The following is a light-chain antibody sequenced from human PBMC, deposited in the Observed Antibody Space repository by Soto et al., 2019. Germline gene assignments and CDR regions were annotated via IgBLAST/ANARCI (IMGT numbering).Light chain of an antibody. CDR3: GTWDSSLSAHV. CDR1: SSNIGNNY. J-gene: IGLJ1*01. CDR2: ENN. V-gene: IGLV1-51*02. Sequence: PGQKVTISCSGSSSNIGNNYVSWYQQLPGTAPKLLIYENNKRPSGIPDRFSGSKSGTSATLGITGLQTGDEADYYCGTWDSSLSAHVFGTGTKVTVL.